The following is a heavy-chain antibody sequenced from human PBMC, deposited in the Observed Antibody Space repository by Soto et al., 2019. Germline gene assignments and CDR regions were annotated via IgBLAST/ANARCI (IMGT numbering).Heavy chain of an antibody. V-gene: IGHV4-4*07. CDR2: IYTSGST. J-gene: IGHJ6*02. Sequence: SETLSLTCTVSGGSISSYYWSWIRQPAGKGLEWIGRIYTSGSTNYNPSLKSRVTMPVDTSKNQFSLKLSSVTAADTAVYYCAREPGTPPRAARDYYYGMDVWGQGTTVTVSS. CDR1: GGSISSYY. D-gene: IGHD2-15*01. CDR3: AREPGTPPRAARDYYYGMDV.